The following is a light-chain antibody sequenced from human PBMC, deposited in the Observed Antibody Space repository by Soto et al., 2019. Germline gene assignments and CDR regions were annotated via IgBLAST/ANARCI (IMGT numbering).Light chain of an antibody. V-gene: IGKV3-15*01. J-gene: IGKJ3*01. CDR3: QQYNNWPPVT. CDR2: GAS. CDR1: QSGYNN. Sequence: EIVMTQSPATLSVSPGERATLSCRASQSGYNNLAWYQQKPGQAPRLLIYGASTRATGIPARFSGSGSGTEFTLTITSLQSEDFAVYLCQQYNNWPPVTFGPGTKVDI.